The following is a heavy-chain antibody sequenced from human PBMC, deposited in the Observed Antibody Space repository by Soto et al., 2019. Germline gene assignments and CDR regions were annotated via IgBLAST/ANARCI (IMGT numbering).Heavy chain of an antibody. CDR2: IYYTGNT. CDR1: GGPLGTFL. V-gene: IGHV4-59*01. D-gene: IGHD3-10*01. CDR3: ARGRFGELSPFDY. Sequence: QVQLPGAGPGMGKASETLFPPLPCSGGPLGTFLLGLPRQAPGKGLEWIGYIYYTGNTKYNPSLKSRVTISVDTSKNQFSLNLNSVTAADTAVYYCARGRFGELSPFDYWGQGALVTVSS. J-gene: IGHJ4*02.